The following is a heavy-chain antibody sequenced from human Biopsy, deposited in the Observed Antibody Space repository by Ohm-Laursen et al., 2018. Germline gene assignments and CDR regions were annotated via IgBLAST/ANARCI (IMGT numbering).Heavy chain of an antibody. D-gene: IGHD2/OR15-2a*01. CDR1: GYTFTSYD. Sequence: ASVKVSCKASGYTFTSYDISWVRQAPGQGLEWMGWISPYNDKTSYTPKLQDRVTMTADTSTNTTHMELRSLRSDDPAVYYFARVFCTSTTCYGLLDNWGQGTVVTVSS. CDR3: ARVFCTSTTCYGLLDN. CDR2: ISPYNDKT. V-gene: IGHV1-18*01. J-gene: IGHJ4*02.